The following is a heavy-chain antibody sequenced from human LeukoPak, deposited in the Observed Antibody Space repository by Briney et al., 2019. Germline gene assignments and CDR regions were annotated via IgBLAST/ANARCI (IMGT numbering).Heavy chain of an antibody. CDR3: ARETGDYDAFDI. D-gene: IGHD4-17*01. J-gene: IGHJ3*02. Sequence: SQTLSLTCTVSGGSISSGDYYWSWIRQPPGKGLEGIGYIYYSGSTYYNPSLKSRVTISVDTSKNQFSLKLSSVTAADTAVYYCARETGDYDAFDIWGQGTMVTVSS. V-gene: IGHV4-30-4*08. CDR1: GGSISSGDYY. CDR2: IYYSGST.